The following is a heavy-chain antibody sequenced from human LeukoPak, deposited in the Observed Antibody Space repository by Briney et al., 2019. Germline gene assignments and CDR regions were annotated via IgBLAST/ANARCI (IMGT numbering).Heavy chain of an antibody. J-gene: IGHJ6*03. Sequence: ASVKVSCKASGYTFTSYDINWVRQATGQGLEWMGWMNPNSGNTGYAQKFQGRVTITRNTSISTAYMELSSLRSEDTAVYYCARAFNDYSNYYYYYYYMDVWGKGTTVTVSS. CDR2: MNPNSGNT. D-gene: IGHD4-11*01. V-gene: IGHV1-8*03. CDR3: ARAFNDYSNYYYYYYYMDV. CDR1: GYTFTSYD.